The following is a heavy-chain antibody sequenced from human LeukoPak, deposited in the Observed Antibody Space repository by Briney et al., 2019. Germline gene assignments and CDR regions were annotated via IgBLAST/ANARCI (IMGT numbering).Heavy chain of an antibody. D-gene: IGHD4-17*01. V-gene: IGHV3-7*03. Sequence: PGGSLRLSCAASGFSFSSYWMTWVRQAPGKGLEWVANINQDGSESHYVDSVKGRFTISRDNAKNSLYLQMNSLRAEDTAVYYCARDRYYGDGTKCFDYWGQGTLVTVSS. CDR1: GFSFSSYW. CDR2: INQDGSES. J-gene: IGHJ4*02. CDR3: ARDRYYGDGTKCFDY.